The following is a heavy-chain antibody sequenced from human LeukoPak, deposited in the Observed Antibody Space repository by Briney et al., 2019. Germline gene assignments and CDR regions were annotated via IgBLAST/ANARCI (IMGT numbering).Heavy chain of an antibody. CDR2: TSGSGTSP. Sequence: GGSLRLSCAASGFTFSNYAMTWVRQAPGQGLEWVSTTSGSGTSPYYANSVKGRFTISRDNSKDTLYLHMNNLRDEDSAVYYCVKATGYGGGRGLGDFDYWGQGTLVTVSS. V-gene: IGHV3-23*01. CDR3: VKATGYGGGRGLGDFDY. D-gene: IGHD2-21*01. J-gene: IGHJ4*02. CDR1: GFTFSNYA.